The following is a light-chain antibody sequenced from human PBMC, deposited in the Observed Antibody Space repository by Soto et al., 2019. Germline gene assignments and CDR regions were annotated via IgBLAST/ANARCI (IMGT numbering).Light chain of an antibody. J-gene: IGKJ1*01. CDR1: QSVSSSY. CDR2: GAS. Sequence: EIVLTQSPGTLSLSPGERATLSCRASQSVSSSYLAWYQHKPGQAPRLLIYGASSTATGIPDRFSGSGSGTDFTLTISRLEREDFAVYYCQQYGSSPWTFGQGTKVEIK. V-gene: IGKV3-20*01. CDR3: QQYGSSPWT.